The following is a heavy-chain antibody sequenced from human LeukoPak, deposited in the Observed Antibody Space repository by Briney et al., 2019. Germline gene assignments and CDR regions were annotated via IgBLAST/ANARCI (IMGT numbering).Heavy chain of an antibody. D-gene: IGHD6-13*01. Sequence: GGSLRLSCAAPEFTFVRYAMNWVRQAPGKGLEWVSYISSSSFKIGYADSVKGRFTISRDNSKNSLYLQMDSLRVEDTAVYYCVRDPSYGSSWYYYMDVWGKGTTVTVS. CDR1: EFTFVRYA. J-gene: IGHJ6*03. CDR3: VRDPSYGSSWYYYMDV. V-gene: IGHV3-48*04. CDR2: ISSSSFKI.